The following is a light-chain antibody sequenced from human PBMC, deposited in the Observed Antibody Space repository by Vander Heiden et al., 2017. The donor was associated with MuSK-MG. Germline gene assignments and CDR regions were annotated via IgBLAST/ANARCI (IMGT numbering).Light chain of an antibody. Sequence: DVQMTQSPSSLSAFVGDTVTITCRASRDISNYVNWYQLKEGKAPKVLIYTASRLQNGVPLRFSGSGSCTDFVLTISSLQPEDVATYFCEQSYTYPCTFGGGTNVELK. CDR2: TAS. J-gene: IGKJ4*01. V-gene: IGKV1-39*01. CDR3: EQSYTYPCT. CDR1: RDISNY.